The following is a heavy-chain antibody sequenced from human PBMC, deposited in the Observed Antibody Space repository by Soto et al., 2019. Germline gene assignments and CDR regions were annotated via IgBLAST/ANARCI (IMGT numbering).Heavy chain of an antibody. CDR2: IYYSGST. Sequence: SETLSLTCTVSGGSISSSSYYWGWIRQPPGKGLEWIGSIYYSGSTYYNPSLKSRVTISVDTSKNQFSLKLSSVTAADTAVYYCARTMKLGGSASILYFDYWGQGTLVTVSS. CDR1: GGSISSSSYY. V-gene: IGHV4-39*01. CDR3: ARTMKLGGSASILYFDY. J-gene: IGHJ4*02. D-gene: IGHD3-10*01.